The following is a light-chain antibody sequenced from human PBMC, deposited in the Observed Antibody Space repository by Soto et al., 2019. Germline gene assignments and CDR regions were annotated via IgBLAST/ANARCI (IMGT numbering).Light chain of an antibody. Sequence: EIVMAQSPATPSVSPGERATLSCRASQSVGTNLAWYQQKPGQAPRLLIYGASTRATGIPDRFSGSGSGTEFTLTISSLQSEDFAVYHCQQYKTWSSITFGQGTRLEIK. CDR3: QQYKTWSSIT. CDR2: GAS. CDR1: QSVGTN. J-gene: IGKJ5*01. V-gene: IGKV3-15*01.